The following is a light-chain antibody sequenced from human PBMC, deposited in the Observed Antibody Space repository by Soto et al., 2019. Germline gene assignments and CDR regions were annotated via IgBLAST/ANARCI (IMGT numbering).Light chain of an antibody. CDR3: HTYNSYSLHT. V-gene: IGKV1-5*01. J-gene: IGKJ2*01. CDR1: QSVSGW. CDR2: DAS. Sequence: IQMTQSPSTLSASVGDTVTVTCRASQSVSGWLAWYQQKPGKAPKPLIYDASSLESGVPSRFSGRGSGTEFTLTISSLQPDDCATYYCHTYNSYSLHTFGQGTKVDIK.